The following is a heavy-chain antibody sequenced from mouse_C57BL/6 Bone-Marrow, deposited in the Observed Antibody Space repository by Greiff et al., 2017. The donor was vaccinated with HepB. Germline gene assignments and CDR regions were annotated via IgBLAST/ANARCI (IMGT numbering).Heavy chain of an antibody. CDR1: GYTFTSYT. V-gene: IGHV1-4*01. CDR2: INPSSGYT. D-gene: IGHD2-5*01. J-gene: IGHJ3*01. CDR3: ARKSTYYSITTWFAY. Sequence: QVHVKQSGAELARPGASVKMSCKASGYTFTSYTMHWVKQRPGQGLEWIGYINPSSGYTKYNQKFKDKATLTADKSSSTAYMQLSSLTSEDSAVYYCARKSTYYSITTWFAYWGQGTLVTVSA.